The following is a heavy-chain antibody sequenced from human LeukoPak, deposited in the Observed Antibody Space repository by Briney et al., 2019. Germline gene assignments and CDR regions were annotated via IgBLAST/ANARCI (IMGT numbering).Heavy chain of an antibody. V-gene: IGHV5-51*01. Sequence: GESLKISCKGSGYRFTSYWIGWVRQMPGKGLEWMGIIYPSDSDTRYSPSFQGQVTISADKSITTAYLQWSSLKASDTAIYYCARRAYCSSTSCTLYGMDVWGQGTTVTVPS. J-gene: IGHJ6*02. CDR1: GYRFTSYW. CDR3: ARRAYCSSTSCTLYGMDV. CDR2: IYPSDSDT. D-gene: IGHD2-2*01.